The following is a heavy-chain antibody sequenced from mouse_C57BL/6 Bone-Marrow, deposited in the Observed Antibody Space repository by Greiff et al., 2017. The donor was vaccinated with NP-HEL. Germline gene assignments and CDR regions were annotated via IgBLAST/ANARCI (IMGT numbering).Heavy chain of an antibody. CDR1: GFTITDDY. Sequence: VQLQQSGAELVRPGASVKLSCTASGFTITDDYMHWVKQRPEQGLEWIGWIDPENGDTDYASKFQGKATLTADTSSNTAYMQLSSLTSADTAVYYCTPDYYGSSPFDCWGKGTTLTVAS. CDR3: TPDYYGSSPFDC. CDR2: IDPENGDT. D-gene: IGHD1-1*01. V-gene: IGHV14-4*01. J-gene: IGHJ2*01.